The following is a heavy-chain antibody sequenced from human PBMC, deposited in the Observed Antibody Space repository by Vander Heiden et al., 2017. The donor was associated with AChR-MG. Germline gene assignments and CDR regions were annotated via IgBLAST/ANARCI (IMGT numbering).Heavy chain of an antibody. Sequence: VQPVQSGAEVKKPGSSVKLSCKASERTFSGYAISWVRQAPGQGLEWMGGIIPSFGTANYAQKFQGRVTITADESTSTAYMELSSLRSEDTAVYYCARVGWEVVPASPFDYWGQGTLVTVSS. V-gene: IGHV1-69*01. D-gene: IGHD2-2*01. CDR2: IIPSFGTA. CDR3: ARVGWEVVPASPFDY. J-gene: IGHJ4*02. CDR1: ERTFSGYA.